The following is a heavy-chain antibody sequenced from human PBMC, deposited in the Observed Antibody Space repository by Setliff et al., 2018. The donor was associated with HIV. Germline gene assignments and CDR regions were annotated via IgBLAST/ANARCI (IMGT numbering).Heavy chain of an antibody. Sequence: PGESLKISCKALDYTFTTYWIAWVRQMPGEGLEWMGIIYPDDSDIRYNPSFQNRITISADKSIATAYLQLNNLKASDTATYYCARRDGRSMNAFQIWGPGTMVTVSS. D-gene: IGHD2-21*01. CDR2: IYPDDSDI. J-gene: IGHJ3*01. V-gene: IGHV5-51*01. CDR3: ARRDGRSMNAFQI. CDR1: DYTFTTYW.